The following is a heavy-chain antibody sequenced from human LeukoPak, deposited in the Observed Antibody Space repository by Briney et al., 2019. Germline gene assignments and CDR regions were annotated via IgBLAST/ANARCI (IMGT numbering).Heavy chain of an antibody. CDR3: ARESNSGYYLSY. Sequence: GGSLRLSCAASGFTVSSNYMSWVRQAPGKGLEWVSVIYSGGRTYYADSVKGRFTISRDNSKNTLYLQMNSLRAEDTAVYYCARESNSGYYLSYWGQGTPVTVSS. J-gene: IGHJ4*02. V-gene: IGHV3-66*01. D-gene: IGHD3-22*01. CDR1: GFTVSSNY. CDR2: IYSGGRT.